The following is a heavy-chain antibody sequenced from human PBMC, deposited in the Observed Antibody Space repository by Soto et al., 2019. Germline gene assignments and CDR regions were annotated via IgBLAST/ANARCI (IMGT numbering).Heavy chain of an antibody. CDR1: GGSVSSGSYY. CDR2: IYYSGST. Sequence: QVQLQESGPGLVKPSETLSLTCTVSGGSVSSGSYYWSWIRQPPGKGLEWIGYIYYSGSTNYNPSLKSRVTISVDTSKNQFSLKLISVTAADTAVYYCAREQVGVQLCSYYFDYWGQGTLVTVSS. V-gene: IGHV4-61*01. CDR3: AREQVGVQLCSYYFDY. D-gene: IGHD5-18*01. J-gene: IGHJ4*02.